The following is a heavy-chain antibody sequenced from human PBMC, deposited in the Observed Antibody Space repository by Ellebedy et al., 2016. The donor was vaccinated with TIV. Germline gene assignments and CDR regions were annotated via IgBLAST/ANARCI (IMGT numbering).Heavy chain of an antibody. CDR3: ARCHRYFGPHGMDV. V-gene: IGHV4-34*01. CDR1: GGSFSNYQ. Sequence: MPSETLSLTCAVSGGSFSNYQWTWIRQTPGTGLEWIGEINESGFTKYNPSLKSRVTVSIDTSTNQFSLRLTSLAAADTGVYYCARCHRYFGPHGMDVWGQGTTVTVSS. J-gene: IGHJ6*02. D-gene: IGHD3-9*01. CDR2: INESGFT.